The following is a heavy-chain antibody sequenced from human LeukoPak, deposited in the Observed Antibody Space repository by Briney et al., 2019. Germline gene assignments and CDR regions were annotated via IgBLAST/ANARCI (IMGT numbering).Heavy chain of an antibody. CDR2: ISSSSSYI. Sequence: GGSLRLSCAASGFTFSSYSMNWVRQAPGKGLEWVSSISSSSSYIYYADSVKGRFTISRDNAKNSLYLQMNSLRAEDTAVYYCARVVGDSSGWYGYYYYYMDAWGKGTTVTVSS. CDR3: ARVVGDSSGWYGYYYYYMDA. D-gene: IGHD6-19*01. V-gene: IGHV3-21*01. CDR1: GFTFSSYS. J-gene: IGHJ6*03.